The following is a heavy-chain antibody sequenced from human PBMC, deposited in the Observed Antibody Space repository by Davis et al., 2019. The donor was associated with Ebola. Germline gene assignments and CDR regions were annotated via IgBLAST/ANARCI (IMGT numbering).Heavy chain of an antibody. CDR2: IKSKTDGGTT. Sequence: GGSLRLSCAASGFTFSSYAMNWVRQAPGKGLEWVGRIKSKTDGGTTDYAAPVKGRFTISRDDSKNTLYLQMNSLKTEDTAVYYCTSYRVGSYFYFDYWGQGTLVTVSS. D-gene: IGHD1-26*01. V-gene: IGHV3-15*07. CDR1: GFTFSSYA. J-gene: IGHJ4*02. CDR3: TSYRVGSYFYFDY.